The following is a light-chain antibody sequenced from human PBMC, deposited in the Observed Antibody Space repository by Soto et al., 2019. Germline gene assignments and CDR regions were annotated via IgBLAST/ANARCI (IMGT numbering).Light chain of an antibody. CDR1: SSNIGAGYD. J-gene: IGLJ1*01. CDR3: QSYDTSLRDV. V-gene: IGLV1-40*01. Sequence: QSVLTQPPSVSGAPGQRVTISCTGSSSNIGAGYDVHWYQQLPGTAPKLIIYGDTDRPSGVPDRFSGSKSGTSASLAITGLQTEDEADYYCQSYDTSLRDVFGTGTKVTVL. CDR2: GDT.